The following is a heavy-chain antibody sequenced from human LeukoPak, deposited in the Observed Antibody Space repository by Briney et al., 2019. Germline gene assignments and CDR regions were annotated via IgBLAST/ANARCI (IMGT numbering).Heavy chain of an antibody. CDR2: IYYSGST. J-gene: IGHJ3*02. D-gene: IGHD2-2*01. CDR3: ARLPYCSSTSCYFRHDAFDI. Sequence: SETLSLTCTVSGGSISSSSYYWGWIRQPPGKGLEWIGSIYYSGSTYYNPSLKSRVTISVDTSKSQFSLKLSSVTAADTAVYYCARLPYCSSTSCYFRHDAFDIWGRGTMVTVSS. V-gene: IGHV4-39*01. CDR1: GGSISSSSYY.